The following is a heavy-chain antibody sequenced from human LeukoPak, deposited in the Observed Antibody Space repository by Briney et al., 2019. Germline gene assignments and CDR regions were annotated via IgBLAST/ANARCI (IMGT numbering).Heavy chain of an antibody. D-gene: IGHD3-22*01. CDR3: VRDEWSVSGYSLFDH. J-gene: IGHJ4*02. Sequence: GGSLRLSCAASGFTFSNYALHSVRQTPGKGLEWVAIISSDVSNEYYADPVKGRFTISRDNSSDTLYLDMNSLRADDPAVYYCVRDEWSVSGYSLFDHWGQGTLVTVSS. CDR2: ISSDVSNE. CDR1: GFTFSNYA. V-gene: IGHV3-30*04.